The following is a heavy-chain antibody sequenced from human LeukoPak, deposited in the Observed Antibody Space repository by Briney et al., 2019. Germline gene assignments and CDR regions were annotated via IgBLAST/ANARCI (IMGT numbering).Heavy chain of an antibody. D-gene: IGHD6-6*01. J-gene: IGHJ6*03. CDR3: ARGTPSIAARVFGYYYMDV. V-gene: IGHV4-39*07. Sequence: SETLSLTCTVSGGSISSSSYYWGWIRQPPGKGLEWIGSIYYTGSTYYNPSLKSRVTISVDTSKNQFSLKLSSVTAADTAVYYCARGTPSIAARVFGYYYMDVWGKGTTVTVSS. CDR1: GGSISSSSYY. CDR2: IYYTGST.